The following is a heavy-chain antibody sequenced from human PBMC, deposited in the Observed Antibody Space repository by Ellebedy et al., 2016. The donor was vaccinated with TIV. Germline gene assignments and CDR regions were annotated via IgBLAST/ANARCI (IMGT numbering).Heavy chain of an antibody. D-gene: IGHD1-26*01. CDR3: ARVDLGLAFHY. Sequence: GGSLRLSCVVSGFSISSNYMSWVRQAPGKGLEWVSIIYSAGNTYYADSAKGRFTISRDTSKNTLYLQTNSLRGEDTAVYYCARVDLGLAFHYWGRGALVTVSS. V-gene: IGHV3-53*01. CDR1: GFSISSNY. J-gene: IGHJ4*02. CDR2: IYSAGNT.